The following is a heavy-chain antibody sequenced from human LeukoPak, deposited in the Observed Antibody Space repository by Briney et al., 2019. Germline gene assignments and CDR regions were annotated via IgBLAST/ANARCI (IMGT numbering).Heavy chain of an antibody. J-gene: IGHJ4*02. CDR2: INPSGGST. V-gene: IGHV1-46*01. CDR3: ATTGVSGSYYRLPDY. CDR1: GYTFTSYY. Sequence: ASVKVSCKASGYTFTSYYMHWVRQASGQGLEWMGIINPSGGSTSYAQKFQGRVTMTRDTSTSTVYMELSGLRSEDTAVYYCATTGVSGSYYRLPDYWGQGTLVTVSS. D-gene: IGHD3-10*01.